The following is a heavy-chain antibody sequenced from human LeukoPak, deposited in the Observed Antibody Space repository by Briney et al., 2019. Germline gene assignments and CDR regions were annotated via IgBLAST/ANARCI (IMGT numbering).Heavy chain of an antibody. Sequence: SETLSLTCTVSGGSISSYYWSWIRQPPGKGLEWIGYIYYSGSTNYNPSLKSRATISVDTSKNQFSLKLSSVTAADTAVYYCARAGVRKYYFDYWGQGTLVTVSS. J-gene: IGHJ4*02. CDR2: IYYSGST. V-gene: IGHV4-59*01. CDR3: ARAGVRKYYFDY. CDR1: GGSISSYY. D-gene: IGHD1-1*01.